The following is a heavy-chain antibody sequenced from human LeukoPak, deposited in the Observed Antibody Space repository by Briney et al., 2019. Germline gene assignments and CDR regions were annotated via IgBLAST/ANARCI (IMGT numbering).Heavy chain of an antibody. V-gene: IGHV3-21*01. J-gene: IGHJ5*02. Sequence: PGGSLRLSCAASGFTFSTYSMNWVRQSPGKGLEWVSFISYSGTYIYYADSVKGRFTVSRDNAKNSLYLQMNSLRAEDTAVYYCARDELQYRDSSPWGQGTLVTVSS. CDR2: ISYSGTYI. CDR1: GFTFSTYS. CDR3: ARDELQYRDSSP. D-gene: IGHD3-9*01.